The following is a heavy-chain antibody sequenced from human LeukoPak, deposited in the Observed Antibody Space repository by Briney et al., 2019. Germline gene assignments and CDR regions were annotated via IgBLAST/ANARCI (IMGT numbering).Heavy chain of an antibody. J-gene: IGHJ4*02. CDR1: GYSFSNDW. CDR3: ARRGCIGGGCYAY. D-gene: IGHD2-15*01. V-gene: IGHV5-51*01. Sequence: GESLKISCKGSGYSFSNDWIGWVRQMPGKGLERMGIIYPGDSDTRYSPSFQGQVTMSADKSISTAFLQWSSLEASDTAMYYCARRGCIGGGCYAYWGQGTLVTVSS. CDR2: IYPGDSDT.